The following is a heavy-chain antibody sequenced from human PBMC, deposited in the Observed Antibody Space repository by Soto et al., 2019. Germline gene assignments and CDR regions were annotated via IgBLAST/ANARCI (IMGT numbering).Heavy chain of an antibody. CDR1: GGSISSYY. CDR2: IYYSGST. CDR3: ARTYCSSTSCYVDD. V-gene: IGHV4-59*08. J-gene: IGHJ4*02. Sequence: PSETLSLTCTVSGGSISSYYWSWIRQPPGKGLEWIGYIYYSGSTNYTPSLKSRVTISVDTSKNQFSLKLSSVTAADTAVHYCARTYCSSTSCYVDDWGQGTLVTVSS. D-gene: IGHD2-2*01.